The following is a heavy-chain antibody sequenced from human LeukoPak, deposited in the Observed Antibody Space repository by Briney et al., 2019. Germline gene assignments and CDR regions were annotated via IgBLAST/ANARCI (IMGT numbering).Heavy chain of an antibody. J-gene: IGHJ1*01. CDR3: AKKVVVGATSPYSDFQD. V-gene: IGHV3-23*01. D-gene: IGHD1-26*01. CDR1: GFTFSSYA. CDR2: ISGSGVTT. Sequence: QPGGSLRLSCVASGFTFSSYAMSWVRQAPGKGLEGGSAISGSGVTTHYAGSVKGRFSISRDNSKNTLYPQMNSLRAEDTALYYCAKKVVVGATSPYSDFQDWGQGTLVTVSS.